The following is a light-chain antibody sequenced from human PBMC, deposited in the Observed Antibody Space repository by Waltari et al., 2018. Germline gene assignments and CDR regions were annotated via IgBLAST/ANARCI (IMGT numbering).Light chain of an antibody. J-gene: IGKJ4*01. Sequence: CRASQSVTSISLTWYQQKFGQAPRLLIYGTSSRTTGIPDRFSGSGSGTDFTLTISRLEPEDFAVYYCQQYDGEVVTFGGGTKVEI. V-gene: IGKV3-20*01. CDR1: QSVTSIS. CDR2: GTS. CDR3: QQYDGEVVT.